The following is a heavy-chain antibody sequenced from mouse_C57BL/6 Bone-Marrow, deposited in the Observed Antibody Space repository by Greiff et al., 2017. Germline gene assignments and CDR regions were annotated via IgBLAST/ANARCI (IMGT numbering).Heavy chain of an antibody. D-gene: IGHD1-1*01. Sequence: VQLLQSGPELVKPGASVKISCKASGYTFTDYYMNWVKQSHGKSLEWIGDINPNNGGTSYNQKFKGKATLTVDKSSSTAYMELRILTSEDSAVYYCARLPPTVVAPFDYWGQGTTLTVSS. V-gene: IGHV1-26*01. CDR1: GYTFTDYY. J-gene: IGHJ2*01. CDR3: ARLPPTVVAPFDY. CDR2: INPNNGGT.